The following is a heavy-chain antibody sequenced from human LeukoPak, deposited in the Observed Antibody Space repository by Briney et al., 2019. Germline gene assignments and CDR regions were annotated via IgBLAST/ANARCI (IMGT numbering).Heavy chain of an antibody. CDR2: ISGSGGST. CDR1: GFTFSSYA. CDR3: ANIGPLLVPPRTYYYYGMDV. V-gene: IGHV3-23*01. Sequence: PGGSLRLSCAASGFTFSSYAMSWVRQAPGKGLEWVSAISGSGGSTYYADSVKGRFTISRDNSKNTLYLQMNSLRAEDTAVYYCANIGPLLVPPRTYYYYGMDVWGQGTTVTVSS. D-gene: IGHD2-8*02. J-gene: IGHJ6*02.